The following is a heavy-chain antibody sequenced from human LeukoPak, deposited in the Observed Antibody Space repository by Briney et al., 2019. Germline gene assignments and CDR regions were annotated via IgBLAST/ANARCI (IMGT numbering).Heavy chain of an antibody. CDR2: ISYDGNNK. J-gene: IGHJ5*02. D-gene: IGHD5-24*01. CDR3: ARDPRDPGP. Sequence: HPGGSLRLSCAASGFTFSSYAMHWVRQAPGKGLEWVAVISYDGNNKFYADSVKGRFTISRDNSKNTLYLQMNSLRAEDTALYYCARDPRDPGPWGQGTLVTVSS. CDR1: GFTFSSYA. V-gene: IGHV3-30-3*01.